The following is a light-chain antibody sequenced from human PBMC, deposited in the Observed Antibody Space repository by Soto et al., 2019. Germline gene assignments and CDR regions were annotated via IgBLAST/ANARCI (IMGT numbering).Light chain of an antibody. J-gene: IGKJ3*01. CDR2: AIS. CDR1: QSISAF. CDR3: LQTYSTPT. Sequence: DIQMTQSPSSLSASVGDIVTITCRASQSISAFLSWYQQRPGRAPQILIYAISSLQSGVPSRFSGSGSGTDFTLTISSLQPEDFATYYCLQTYSTPTLGPGTKVDIK. V-gene: IGKV1-39*01.